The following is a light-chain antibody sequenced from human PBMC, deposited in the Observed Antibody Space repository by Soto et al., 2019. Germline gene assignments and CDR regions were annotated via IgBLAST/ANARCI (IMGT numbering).Light chain of an antibody. CDR2: SAS. Sequence: DIPLTQSPSFLSAFVGDTVTITCRASQAMSTYLAWHQQKPGKVPKLLIRSASTLQSGVPPRFSGGGSGTEFTLTISTLQPDDSGIYYCQQLNGYQLAFGGGTNVEIK. CDR1: QAMSTY. CDR3: QQLNGYQLA. J-gene: IGKJ4*01. V-gene: IGKV1-9*01.